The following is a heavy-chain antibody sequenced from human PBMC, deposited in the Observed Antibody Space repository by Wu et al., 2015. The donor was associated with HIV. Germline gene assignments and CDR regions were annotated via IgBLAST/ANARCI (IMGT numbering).Heavy chain of an antibody. V-gene: IGHV1-69-2*01. CDR3: ATGDEGGGYSEF. D-gene: IGHD2-21*01. CDR1: GHIFTDFY. CDR2: VDPEDGET. Sequence: VQLVQSGAEVKKPGTSVTISCRVSGHIFTDFYLHWVQQAPGKGLEWMGLVDPEDGETTYAEKFQGRVAITADTSTNTAYMQLSSLEFDDTAIYYCATGDEGGGYSEFWGQGTLVTVSS. J-gene: IGHJ4*02.